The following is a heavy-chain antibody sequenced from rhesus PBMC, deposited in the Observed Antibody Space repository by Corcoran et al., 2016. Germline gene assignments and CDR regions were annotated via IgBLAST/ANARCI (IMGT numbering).Heavy chain of an antibody. CDR2: ITYSGST. V-gene: IGHV4-122*02. D-gene: IGHD1-20*01. CDR1: GGSISSGYYY. CDR3: ARAYSWNTPPGGYFEF. J-gene: IGHJ1*01. Sequence: QVQLQESGPGLVKPSETLSLTCAVSGGSISSGYYYWSWIRQPPGKGLEWIGYITYSGSTSYNPSLKSRVTISRDTSKNQFSLKLSSVTAADTDVYYCARAYSWNTPPGGYFEFWGQGALVTVSS.